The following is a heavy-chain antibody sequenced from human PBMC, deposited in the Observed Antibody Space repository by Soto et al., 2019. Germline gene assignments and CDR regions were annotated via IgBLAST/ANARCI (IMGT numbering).Heavy chain of an antibody. J-gene: IGHJ6*02. D-gene: IGHD6-19*01. CDR1: GFTFSSYG. CDR3: AKDQGAVAANGDYYYGMDV. Sequence: QVQLVDSGGGVVQPGRSLSLSCAASGFTFSSYGMHWVRQAPGKGLEWVAVIAYDGSNKYYADSVNGRFTISRDNSKNTLYLGMNSLRAEDTAVYYCAKDQGAVAANGDYYYGMDVWGQGTTVTVSS. CDR2: IAYDGSNK. V-gene: IGHV3-30*18.